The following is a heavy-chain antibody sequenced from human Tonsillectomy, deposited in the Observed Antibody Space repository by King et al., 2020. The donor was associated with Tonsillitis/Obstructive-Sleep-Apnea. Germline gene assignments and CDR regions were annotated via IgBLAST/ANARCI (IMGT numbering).Heavy chain of an antibody. D-gene: IGHD1-26*01. V-gene: IGHV4-34*01. Sequence: QVQLQQWGAGLLKTSETLSLTCAVYGGSFSGYYWSWIRQPPGKGLEWIGEINHSGSTNYNPSRKSRVTISVDTSKNQFSLNLSSMTAADTAVYYCASGGGSWFDSWGQGTLVTVSS. J-gene: IGHJ5*01. CDR2: INHSGST. CDR3: ASGGGSWFDS. CDR1: GGSFSGYY.